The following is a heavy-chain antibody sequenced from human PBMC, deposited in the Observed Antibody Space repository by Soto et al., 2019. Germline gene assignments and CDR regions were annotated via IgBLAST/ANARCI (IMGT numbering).Heavy chain of an antibody. Sequence: ASVKVSCKASGYTFTGYYMHWVRQAPGQGLEWMGWINPNSGGTNYAQKFRGRVTMTRDTSISTAYMELSRLRSDDTAVYYCGRVKQQLVPQFDPWGQGTLVTVSS. CDR3: GRVKQQLVPQFDP. CDR1: GYTFTGYY. V-gene: IGHV1-2*02. J-gene: IGHJ5*02. CDR2: INPNSGGT. D-gene: IGHD6-13*01.